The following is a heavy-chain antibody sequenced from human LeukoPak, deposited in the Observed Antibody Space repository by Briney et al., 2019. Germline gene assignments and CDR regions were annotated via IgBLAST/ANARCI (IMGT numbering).Heavy chain of an antibody. CDR3: ARAMIPDY. CDR2: IYHSGST. D-gene: IGHD3-22*01. V-gene: IGHV4-38-2*02. CDR1: GYSISSGYY. Sequence: SETLSLTCTVSGYSISSGYYWGWIRQPPGKGLEWIGSIYHSGSTYYNPSLKSRVTISVDTSKNQFSLKLSSVTAADTAVYYCARAMIPDYWGQGTLVTVSS. J-gene: IGHJ4*02.